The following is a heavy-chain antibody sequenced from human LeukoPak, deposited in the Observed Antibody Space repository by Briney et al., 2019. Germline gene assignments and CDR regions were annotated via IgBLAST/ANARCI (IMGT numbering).Heavy chain of an antibody. CDR1: GFTFSDHY. V-gene: IGHV3-11*06. Sequence: GGSLRLSCAASGFTFSDHYMSWIRQAPGKGLEWVSSISSSSSYIYYADSVKGRFTISRDNAKNSLYLQMNSLRAEGTAVYYCARDRVYYDSSGYYYVPDAFDIWGQGTMVTVSS. J-gene: IGHJ3*02. CDR3: ARDRVYYDSSGYYYVPDAFDI. CDR2: ISSSSSYI. D-gene: IGHD3-22*01.